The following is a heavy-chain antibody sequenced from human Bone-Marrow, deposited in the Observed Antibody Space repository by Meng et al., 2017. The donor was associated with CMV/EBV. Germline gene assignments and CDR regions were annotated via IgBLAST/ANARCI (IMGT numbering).Heavy chain of an antibody. Sequence: GGSLRLSCAASGFTVSSNYMSWVRQAPGKGLEWVAFIRYDGSNKYYADSVKGRFTISRDNSKNTLYLQMNSLRAEDTAVYYCAKDHRMTNYGMDVWGQGTTVTVSS. CDR3: AKDHRMTNYGMDV. V-gene: IGHV3-30*02. CDR2: IRYDGSNK. D-gene: IGHD2-8*01. CDR1: GFTVSSNY. J-gene: IGHJ6*02.